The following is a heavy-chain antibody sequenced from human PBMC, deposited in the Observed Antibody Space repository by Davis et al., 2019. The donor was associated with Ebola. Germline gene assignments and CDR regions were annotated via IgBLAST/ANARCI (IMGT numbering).Heavy chain of an antibody. J-gene: IGHJ6*04. CDR2: TYYRSKWYN. V-gene: IGHV6-1*01. CDR3: ARVPGYYYGMDV. CDR1: GDSVSRNSAA. Sequence: HSQTLSLTCAISGDSVSRNSAAWNWIRQSPSRGLEWLGRTYYRSKWYNDYAVSVKGRITINPDTSKNQFSLQLNSVTPEDTAVYYCARVPGYYYGMDVWGKGTTVTVSS.